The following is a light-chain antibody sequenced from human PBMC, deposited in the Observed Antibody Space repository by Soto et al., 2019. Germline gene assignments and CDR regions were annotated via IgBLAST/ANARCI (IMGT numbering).Light chain of an antibody. Sequence: DIQMTQSPSSLSASVGDRVTITCRASQSISSYLNWYQQKPGKAPRLLIYTASTLESGVPSRFSASGSGTEFTLTISSLQPDDFATYYCQHFNSYPWTFGQGTKVDIK. J-gene: IGKJ1*01. CDR2: TAS. CDR3: QHFNSYPWT. V-gene: IGKV1-5*01. CDR1: QSISSY.